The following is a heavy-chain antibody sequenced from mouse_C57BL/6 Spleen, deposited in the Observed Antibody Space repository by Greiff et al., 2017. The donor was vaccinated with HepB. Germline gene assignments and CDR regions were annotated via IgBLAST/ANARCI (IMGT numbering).Heavy chain of an antibody. CDR1: GFTFSSYG. CDR2: ISSGGSYT. V-gene: IGHV5-6*01. D-gene: IGHD2-5*01. Sequence: EVQRVESGGDLVKPGGSLKLSCAASGFTFSSYGMSWVRQTPDKRLEWVATISSGGSYTYYPDSVKGRFTISRDNAKNTLYLQMSSLKSEDTAMYYCARHGDSNYVYAMDYWGQGTSVTVAS. CDR3: ARHGDSNYVYAMDY. J-gene: IGHJ4*01.